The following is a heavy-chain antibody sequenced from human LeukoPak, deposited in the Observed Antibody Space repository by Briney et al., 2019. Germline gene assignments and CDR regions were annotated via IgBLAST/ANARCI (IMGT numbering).Heavy chain of an antibody. J-gene: IGHJ4*02. Sequence: PGRSLRLSCAASGFTFDDYAMHGVRQARGKGLEWVSGISWNSGSIDYADSVKGRFTISRDNAKNSLYLQMNSLRAEDMALYYCAKDFGGIAVAAGDYWGQGTLVTVSS. CDR2: ISWNSGSI. CDR3: AKDFGGIAVAAGDY. V-gene: IGHV3-9*03. D-gene: IGHD6-19*01. CDR1: GFTFDDYA.